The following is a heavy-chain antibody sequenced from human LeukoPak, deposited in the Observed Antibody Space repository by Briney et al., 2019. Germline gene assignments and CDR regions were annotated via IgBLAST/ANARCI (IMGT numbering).Heavy chain of an antibody. D-gene: IGHD6-13*01. Sequence: SETLSLTCAVYGGSFSGYYWSWIRQPPGKGLEWIGEINHSGSTNYNPSLKSRVTISVDTSKNQFSLKLSSVTAADTAVYYCARRYSSSWYVFGGWFDPWGQGTLVTVSS. V-gene: IGHV4-34*01. CDR2: INHSGST. CDR1: GGSFSGYY. J-gene: IGHJ5*02. CDR3: ARRYSSSWYVFGGWFDP.